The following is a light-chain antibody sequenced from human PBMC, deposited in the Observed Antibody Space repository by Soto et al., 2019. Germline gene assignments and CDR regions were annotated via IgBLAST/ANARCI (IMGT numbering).Light chain of an antibody. V-gene: IGKV1-5*03. CDR1: QSISTS. CDR3: QQYNFYSWT. Sequence: DIHMTQSPSSLSASEGDRVTITCRASQSISTSLNWYQQKPGKAPKVLIYRASKLESGVPSRFSGSGSGTEFTLTISSLQPEDFATYYCQQYNFYSWTFGQGTKVDIK. J-gene: IGKJ1*01. CDR2: RAS.